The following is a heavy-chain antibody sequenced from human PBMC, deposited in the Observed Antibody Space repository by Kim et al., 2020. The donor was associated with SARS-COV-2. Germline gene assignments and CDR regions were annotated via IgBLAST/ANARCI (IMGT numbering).Heavy chain of an antibody. CDR1: GFTFSSYS. Sequence: GGSLRLSCAASGFTFSSYSMNWVRQAPGKGLEWVSSISSSSSYIYYADSVKGRFTISRDNAKNSLYLQMNSLRAEDTAVYYCARDQAAGPRNYYYYYGMDVWGQGTTVTVSS. V-gene: IGHV3-21*01. CDR2: ISSSSSYI. D-gene: IGHD6-13*01. J-gene: IGHJ6*02. CDR3: ARDQAAGPRNYYYYYGMDV.